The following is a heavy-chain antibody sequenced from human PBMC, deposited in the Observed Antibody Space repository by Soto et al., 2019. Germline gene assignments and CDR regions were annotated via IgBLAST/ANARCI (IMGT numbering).Heavy chain of an antibody. CDR1: GFTFSNFD. V-gene: IGHV3-23*01. J-gene: IGHJ1*01. D-gene: IGHD6-13*01. Sequence: LRLSCAASGFTFSNFDMSWVRQAPGKGLEWVPGISTSGGTTYYADSVKGRFTSSRDNSKNTLYLQMTSLRAEDTAVYYCATGTAAPAHWGQGTLVTVSS. CDR2: ISTSGGTT. CDR3: ATGTAAPAH.